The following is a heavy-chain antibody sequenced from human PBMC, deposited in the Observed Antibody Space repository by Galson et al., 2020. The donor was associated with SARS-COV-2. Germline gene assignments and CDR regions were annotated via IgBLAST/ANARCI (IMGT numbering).Heavy chain of an antibody. CDR1: GYTFTGYF. CDR3: ARGRDLWSDAFDI. V-gene: IGHV1-2*06. J-gene: IGHJ3*02. Sequence: ASVKVSCEASGYTFTGYFIHWVRQAPGQGLEWMGRIKPNSGDTDYAQKFQGRVTMTRDTSITTAYMELSSLTSDDTAVYYCARGRDLWSDAFDIWGQGSVVTVSS. CDR2: IKPNSGDT. D-gene: IGHD3-10*01.